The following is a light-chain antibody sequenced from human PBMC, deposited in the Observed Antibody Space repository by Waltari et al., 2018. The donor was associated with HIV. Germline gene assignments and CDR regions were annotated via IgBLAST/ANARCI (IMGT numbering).Light chain of an antibody. CDR3: AAWDDSLNGVV. CDR2: SNN. J-gene: IGLJ2*01. V-gene: IGLV1-44*01. CDR1: SSNIGSNT. Sequence: QSVLTQPPSASGTPGQRVTISCSGSSSNIGSNTVNWYQQLPGTAPKLLIYSNNQRPYAVPDRFSGSKSGTSASLAISGLQSEDEADYYCAAWDDSLNGVVFGGGTKLTVL.